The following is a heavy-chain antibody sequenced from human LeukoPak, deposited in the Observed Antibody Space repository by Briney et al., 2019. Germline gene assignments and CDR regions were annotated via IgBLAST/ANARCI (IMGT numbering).Heavy chain of an antibody. CDR2: ISWNSGSI. V-gene: IGHV3-9*03. Sequence: GGSLRLSCAASGFTFEDYAMHWVRQVPGKGLEWVSGISWNSGSIAYADSVKGRFTISRDNAKNSLYLQMNSLRAEDMALYYCAKGIASRLHYYYMDVWGKGTTVTVSS. CDR1: GFTFEDYA. D-gene: IGHD6-6*01. J-gene: IGHJ6*03. CDR3: AKGIASRLHYYYMDV.